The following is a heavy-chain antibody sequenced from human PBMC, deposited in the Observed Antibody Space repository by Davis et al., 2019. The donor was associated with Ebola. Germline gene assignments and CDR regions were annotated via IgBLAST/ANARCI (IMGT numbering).Heavy chain of an antibody. CDR1: GFSFSSYA. D-gene: IGHD2-2*01. J-gene: IGHJ6*04. CDR3: AKGYQVIFLMDV. Sequence: GGSLRLSCAAFGFSFSSYAMSWVRQAPGKGLEWVSAISGSAGGGRTYYADSVKGRFTISRDNSKNTLYLQMNSLRAEDTAVYYCAKGYQVIFLMDVWGKGKTVTVSS. V-gene: IGHV3-23*01. CDR2: ISGSAGGGRT.